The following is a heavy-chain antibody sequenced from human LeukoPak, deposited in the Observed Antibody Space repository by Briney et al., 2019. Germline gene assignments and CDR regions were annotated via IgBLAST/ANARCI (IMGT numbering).Heavy chain of an antibody. CDR2: INHSGST. J-gene: IGHJ4*02. Sequence: SETLSLTCAVYGGSFSGYYWSWIRQPPGKGLEWIGEINHSGSTNYNPSLKSRVTISVDTSKNQFSLKLSSVTAADTAVYYCARHVWDYYDSSGYPEIFDYWGQGTLVTVSP. CDR3: ARHVWDYYDSSGYPEIFDY. D-gene: IGHD3-22*01. CDR1: GGSFSGYY. V-gene: IGHV4-34*01.